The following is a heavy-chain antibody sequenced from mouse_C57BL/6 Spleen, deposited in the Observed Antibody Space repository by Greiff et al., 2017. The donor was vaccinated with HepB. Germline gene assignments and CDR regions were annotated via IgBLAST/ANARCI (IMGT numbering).Heavy chain of an antibody. J-gene: IGHJ2*01. CDR3: ARSYEYDGDFDY. Sequence: EVKVVESGGGLVQPGGSLSLSCAASGFTFTDYYMSWVRQPPGKALEWLGFIRNKANGYTTEYSASVKGRFTISRDNSQSILYLQMNALRAEDSATYYCARSYEYDGDFDYWGQGTTLTVSS. D-gene: IGHD2-4*01. V-gene: IGHV7-3*01. CDR1: GFTFTDYY. CDR2: IRNKANGYTT.